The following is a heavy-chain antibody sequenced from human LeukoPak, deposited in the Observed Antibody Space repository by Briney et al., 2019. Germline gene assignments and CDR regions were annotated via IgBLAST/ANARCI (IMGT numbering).Heavy chain of an antibody. CDR2: ISSSSSYI. D-gene: IGHD2-2*01. V-gene: IGHV3-21*01. CDR1: GFTFSSYS. Sequence: PGGSLRLSCAASGFTFSSYSMNWVRQAPGKGLEWVSSISSSSSYIYYADSVKGRFTISRDNAKNSLYLQMNSLRAEDTAVYYCARDQGGIVVVPAAKYWYFDLWGRGTLVTVSS. J-gene: IGHJ2*01. CDR3: ARDQGGIVVVPAAKYWYFDL.